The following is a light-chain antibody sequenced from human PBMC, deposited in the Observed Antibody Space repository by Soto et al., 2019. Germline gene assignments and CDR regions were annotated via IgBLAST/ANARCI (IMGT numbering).Light chain of an antibody. CDR3: SSYTSSSTL. Sequence: QSALTQPASVSGSPGQSITISCTGTSSDVGGYNYVSWYQQHPGKAPKLMIYEVSNRPSGVSNRFSGSKSGNTASLTISGLPAEDEANYYCSSYTSSSTLFGGGTKLPV. V-gene: IGLV2-14*01. CDR1: SSDVGGYNY. J-gene: IGLJ2*01. CDR2: EVS.